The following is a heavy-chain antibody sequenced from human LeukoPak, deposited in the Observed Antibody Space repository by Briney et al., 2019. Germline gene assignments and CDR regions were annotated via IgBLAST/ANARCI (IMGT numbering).Heavy chain of an antibody. Sequence: GASVKISCKASGYTFTSYDINWVRQATGQGLEWKGWMNPNSGNTGYAQKFQGRVTMTRNTSISTAYMELSSLRSEDTAVYYCARDGLWFGEFNWGQGTLVTVSS. CDR2: MNPNSGNT. D-gene: IGHD3-10*01. V-gene: IGHV1-8*01. CDR1: GYTFTSYD. CDR3: ARDGLWFGEFN. J-gene: IGHJ4*02.